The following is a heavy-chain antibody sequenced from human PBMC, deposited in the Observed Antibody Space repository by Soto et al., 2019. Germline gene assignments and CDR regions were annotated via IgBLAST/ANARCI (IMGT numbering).Heavy chain of an antibody. D-gene: IGHD3-3*02. CDR1: VWRFMSYR. CDR2: IWYDGSKK. Sequence: WLCXRLSGSSAVWRFMSYRIHLLRHAPGKGLEWVAVIWYDGSKKYSADSVKGRFTISRDNSKNTLYLKMNSLRAEPTPAYYCARDKALKRDFDIRGQRPMV. J-gene: IGHJ3*02. V-gene: IGHV3-33*01. CDR3: ARDKALKRDFDI.